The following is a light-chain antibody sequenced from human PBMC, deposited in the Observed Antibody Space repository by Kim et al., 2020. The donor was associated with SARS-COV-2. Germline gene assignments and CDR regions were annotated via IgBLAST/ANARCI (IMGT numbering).Light chain of an antibody. CDR2: PAS. J-gene: IGKJ1*01. V-gene: IGKV1-27*01. Sequence: DIQMTQSPSSLSASVGDRVTITCRASQGISNYLVWYQQKPGKVPKVLIYPASTLQSGVPSRFSGSGSGTEFTLTISSLQPEAAATYYCEKYSAASWTFGQGTKVDIK. CDR3: EKYSAASWT. CDR1: QGISNY.